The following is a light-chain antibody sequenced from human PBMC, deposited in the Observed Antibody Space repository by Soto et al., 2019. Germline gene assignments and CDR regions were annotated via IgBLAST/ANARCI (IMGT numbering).Light chain of an antibody. V-gene: IGLV2-14*01. CDR3: SSYTSSSTPHYV. J-gene: IGLJ1*01. CDR2: DVS. CDR1: SSDVGGYNY. Sequence: QSVLTHPASVSGSPGQSITIPCTGTSSDVGGYNYVSWHQQHPGKAPKLVIYDVSNRPAGVSNRFSGSKSGNTASLTISGLQAEDEADYYCSSYTSSSTPHYVFGTGTKVTVL.